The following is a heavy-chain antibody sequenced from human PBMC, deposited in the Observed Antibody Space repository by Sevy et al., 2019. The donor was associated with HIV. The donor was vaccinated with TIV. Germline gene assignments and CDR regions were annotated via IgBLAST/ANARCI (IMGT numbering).Heavy chain of an antibody. CDR1: GFTFSNYA. Sequence: GGSLRLSCAATGFTFSNYAMHWVRQAPGKGMGWVAIIWSDGAYQYHGDSVKGRFTISRDNSKNTLYLQMNNVRVEDTAVYYCSRGGYYYYNSAYYALDSWGQGTLVTVSS. CDR3: SRGGYYYYNSAYYALDS. CDR2: IWSDGAYQ. D-gene: IGHD3-10*01. V-gene: IGHV3-33*01. J-gene: IGHJ4*02.